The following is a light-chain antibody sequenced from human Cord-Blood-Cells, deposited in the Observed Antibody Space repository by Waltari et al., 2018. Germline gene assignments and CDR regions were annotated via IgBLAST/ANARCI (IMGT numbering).Light chain of an antibody. CDR3: QQYYSTPWT. Sequence: DIVMTQSPDSLAVSLCERATINSKSSQSVLYSSNNKNYLAWYQQKPGQPPKLLIYWASTRESGVPDRFSGSGSGTDFTLTISSLQAEDVAVYYCQQYYSTPWTFGQGTKVEIK. J-gene: IGKJ1*01. V-gene: IGKV4-1*01. CDR1: QSVLYSSNNKNY. CDR2: WAS.